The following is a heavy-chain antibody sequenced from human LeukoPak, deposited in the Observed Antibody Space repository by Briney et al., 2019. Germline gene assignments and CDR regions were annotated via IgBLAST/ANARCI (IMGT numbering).Heavy chain of an antibody. V-gene: IGHV1-2*02. CDR1: GYTFTGYY. J-gene: IGHJ3*02. CDR2: INPNSGGT. CDR3: ARVSRDFWSGVFDAFDI. Sequence: GASVKVSCKASGYTFTGYYMHWVRQAPGQGLEWMGWINPNSGGTNYAQKFQGRVTMTRDTSISTAYMELSRLRSDDTAVYYCARVSRDFWSGVFDAFDIWGQGTMVTVSS. D-gene: IGHD3-3*01.